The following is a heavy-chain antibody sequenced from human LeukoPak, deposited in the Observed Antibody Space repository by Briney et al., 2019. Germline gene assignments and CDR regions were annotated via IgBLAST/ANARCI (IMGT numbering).Heavy chain of an antibody. V-gene: IGHV4-38-2*02. CDR1: GYSISSGYY. CDR3: ARGLTIFGVVTPQGHYFDY. J-gene: IGHJ4*02. CDR2: IYHSGST. D-gene: IGHD3-3*01. Sequence: PSETLSLTCTVSGYSISSGYYWGWIRPPPGKGLEWIGSIYHSGSTYYSPSLKSRVTISVDTSKNQFSLKLSSVTAADTAVYYCARGLTIFGVVTPQGHYFDYWGQGTLVTVSS.